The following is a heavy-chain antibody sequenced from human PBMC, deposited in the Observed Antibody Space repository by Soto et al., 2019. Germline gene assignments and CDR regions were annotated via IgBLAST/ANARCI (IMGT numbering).Heavy chain of an antibody. CDR3: ARDFPPGRGTGAFDI. CDR1: GGTFSSYA. Sequence: ASVKVSCKASGGTFSSYAISWVRQAPGQGLEWMGGIIPIFGIANYAQKFQGRVTITADKSTSTAYMELSSLRSEDTAVYYCARDFPPGRGTGAFDIWGQGTMVTVSS. J-gene: IGHJ3*02. D-gene: IGHD3-16*01. CDR2: IIPIFGIA. V-gene: IGHV1-69*10.